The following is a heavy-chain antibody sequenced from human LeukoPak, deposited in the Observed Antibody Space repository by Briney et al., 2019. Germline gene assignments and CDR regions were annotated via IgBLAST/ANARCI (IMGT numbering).Heavy chain of an antibody. Sequence: PGGSLRLSCAASGFTFSSYWMSWVRQAPGKGLEWVANIKQDGSEKYYVDSVKGRFTISRDNAKNSLYLQMNSLRAEDTAVYYCARDSGYSGYDPTDYWGQGTLVTVSS. CDR3: ARDSGYSGYDPTDY. J-gene: IGHJ4*02. V-gene: IGHV3-7*01. CDR2: IKQDGSEK. D-gene: IGHD5-12*01. CDR1: GFTFSSYW.